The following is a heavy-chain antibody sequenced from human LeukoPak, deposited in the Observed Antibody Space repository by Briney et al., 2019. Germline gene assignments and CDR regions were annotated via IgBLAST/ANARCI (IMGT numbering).Heavy chain of an antibody. CDR1: RYSFIHYY. CDR2: VNPHSGGT. CDR3: ARDIGDYYGSGSYWLL. V-gene: IGHV1-2*02. J-gene: IGHJ4*02. Sequence: SVPVSRQASRYSFIHYYIHWVRQAPGQGLEWMGWVNPHSGGTKFAQKFQGRVTMTRDTSINTAYMEVSSLRSDDTAVYYCARDIGDYYGSGSYWLLWGQGTLVTVAS. D-gene: IGHD3-10*01.